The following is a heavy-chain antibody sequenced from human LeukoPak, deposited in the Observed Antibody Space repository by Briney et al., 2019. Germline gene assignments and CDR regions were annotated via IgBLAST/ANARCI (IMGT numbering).Heavy chain of an antibody. CDR2: ISSSGSTI. J-gene: IGHJ5*02. D-gene: IGHD4-17*01. V-gene: IGHV3-11*04. CDR1: GFTFSDYY. Sequence: GGSLRLSCAASGFTFSDYYMSWIRQAPGKGLEWVSYISSSGSTIYYADSVKGRFTISRDNAKNSLYLQMNSLRAEDTAVYYCARDLGDDYGDINWFDPWGQGTLVTVSS. CDR3: ARDLGDDYGDINWFDP.